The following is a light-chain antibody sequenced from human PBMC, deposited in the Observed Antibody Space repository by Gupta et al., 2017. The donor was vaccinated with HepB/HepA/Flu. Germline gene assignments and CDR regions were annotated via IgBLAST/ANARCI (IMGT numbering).Light chain of an antibody. CDR2: DVN. V-gene: IGLV2-14*01. CDR3: SSYTTSYSLV. CDR1: SSDVGAYNY. Sequence: QSALTQPASVSASPGQSLTIPCTGTSSDVGAYNYVSWYQQHPGKVPKLIIYDVNNRPSGVSNRFSGSKSGNTASLTISGLQAEDDADYYCSSYTTSYSLVFGGGTKLTV. J-gene: IGLJ2*01.